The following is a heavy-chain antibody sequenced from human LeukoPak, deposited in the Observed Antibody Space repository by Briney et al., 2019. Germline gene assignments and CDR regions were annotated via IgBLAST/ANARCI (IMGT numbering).Heavy chain of an antibody. V-gene: IGHV3-23*01. CDR1: GFTFSSYA. CDR3: AREKSYYYYGMDV. CDR2: ISGSGGSA. Sequence: GGSLRLSCAASGFTFSSYAMSWVRQAPGKGLEWVSAISGSGGSAYYADSVKGRFTISRDNSKNTLYLQMNSLRAEDTAVYYCAREKSYYYYGMDVWGQGTTVTVSS. J-gene: IGHJ6*02.